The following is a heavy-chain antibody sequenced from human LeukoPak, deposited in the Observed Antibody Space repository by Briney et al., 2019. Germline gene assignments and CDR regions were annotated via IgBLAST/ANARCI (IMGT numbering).Heavy chain of an antibody. J-gene: IGHJ4*02. Sequence: ASVKVSFKASGYTFTGYYMHWVRQAPGQGLEWMGWINPNSGGTDYAQKLQGRVTMTRDTSISTAYMELSRLRSDDTAVYYCATTYDILTGYSYWGQGTLVTVSS. CDR1: GYTFTGYY. CDR2: INPNSGGT. V-gene: IGHV1-2*02. D-gene: IGHD3-9*01. CDR3: ATTYDILTGYSY.